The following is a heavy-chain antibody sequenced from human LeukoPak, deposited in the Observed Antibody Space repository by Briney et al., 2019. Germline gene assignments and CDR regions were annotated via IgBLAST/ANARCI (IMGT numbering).Heavy chain of an antibody. V-gene: IGHV4-59*12. D-gene: IGHD5-12*01. CDR2: IYYSGST. CDR1: GGSISXYY. Sequence: SEXXSLTCTVSGGSISXYYWSWXRXPPGKXLEWIGYIYYSGSTNYNPSLKSRVTISVDTSKNQFSLKLSSVTAADAAVYYCARDLGYDGFDWAPWGQGTLVTVSS. CDR3: ARDLGYDGFDWAP. J-gene: IGHJ5*02.